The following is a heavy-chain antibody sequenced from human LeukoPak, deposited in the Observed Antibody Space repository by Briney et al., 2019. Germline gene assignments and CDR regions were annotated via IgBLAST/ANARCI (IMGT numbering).Heavy chain of an antibody. J-gene: IGHJ4*02. Sequence: GGSLRLSCAASGFTVSRNYMSWVRQAPGRGLVWVSRINTDGSSTSYADSVKGRFTISRDNAENTLYLQMNSLRAEDTAVYYCARTAYPSYYGYDYWGQGALVTVSS. CDR3: ARTAYPSYYGYDY. D-gene: IGHD3-10*01. CDR2: INTDGSST. V-gene: IGHV3-74*01. CDR1: GFTVSRNY.